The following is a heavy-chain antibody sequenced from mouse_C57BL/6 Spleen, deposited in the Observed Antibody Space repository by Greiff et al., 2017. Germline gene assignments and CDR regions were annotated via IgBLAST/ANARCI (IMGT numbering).Heavy chain of an antibody. J-gene: IGHJ3*01. CDR1: GFSLTSYG. D-gene: IGHD2-5*01. V-gene: IGHV2-5*01. CDR3: AIASDSNYGFAY. CDR2: IWSGGST. Sequence: QVQLQQSGPGLVQPSQSLSITCTVSGFSLTSYGVHWVRQSPGKGLEWLGVIWSGGSTDYNAAFMFRLSITKDNSKSQVFFKMDSLRADDTAIYYYAIASDSNYGFAYWGQGTLVTVSA.